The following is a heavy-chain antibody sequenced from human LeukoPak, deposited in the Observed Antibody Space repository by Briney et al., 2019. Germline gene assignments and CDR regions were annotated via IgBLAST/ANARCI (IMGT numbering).Heavy chain of an antibody. V-gene: IGHV1-8*03. J-gene: IGHJ4*02. CDR2: MNPNSGNT. CDR1: GYTFTSYD. Sequence: GASVKVSCKASGYTFTSYDINWVRQATGQGLEWMGWMNPNSGNTGYAQKFQGRVTITRNTSISTAYMELSSLRSEHTAVYYCARALRPRIQLWLRTFCYFDCGGQGTLVTVPS. CDR3: ARALRPRIQLWLRTFCYFDC. D-gene: IGHD5-18*01.